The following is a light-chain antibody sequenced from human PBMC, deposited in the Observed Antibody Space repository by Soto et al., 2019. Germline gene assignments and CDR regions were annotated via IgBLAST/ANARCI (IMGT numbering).Light chain of an antibody. CDR3: ASYTTSSTYV. Sequence: QSALTQPASVSGSPGQSIAISCTGTSSDVGGYSYVSWYQQQPGKAPKLVISDVSNRPSGVSDRFSGSKSGNTASLTISGLQTDDEADYYCASYTTSSTYVFGTGTQLTVL. CDR2: DVS. CDR1: SSDVGGYSY. J-gene: IGLJ1*01. V-gene: IGLV2-14*01.